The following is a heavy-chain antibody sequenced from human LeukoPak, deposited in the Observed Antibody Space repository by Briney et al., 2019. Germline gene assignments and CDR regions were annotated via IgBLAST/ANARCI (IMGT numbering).Heavy chain of an antibody. CDR2: IGGSDGTT. D-gene: IGHD3-3*01. CDR1: GLIFRNFV. V-gene: IGHV3-23*01. J-gene: IGHJ6*03. CDR3: AREKDDFWSGYGYYYYYMDV. Sequence: GGSLRLSCTASGLIFRNFVMTWVRQAPGKGLEWVASIGGSDGTTDYADSVKGRFTISRDNSKNTLYLQMNSLRAEDTAVYYCAREKDDFWSGYGYYYYYMDVWGKGTTVTVSS.